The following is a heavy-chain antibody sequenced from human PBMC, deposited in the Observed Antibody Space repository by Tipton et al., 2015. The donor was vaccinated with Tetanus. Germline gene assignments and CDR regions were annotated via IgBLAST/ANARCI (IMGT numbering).Heavy chain of an antibody. D-gene: IGHD2-21*02. CDR3: ATVGLVTASVKY. J-gene: IGHJ4*01. CDR2: ISYTGTT. V-gene: IGHV4-30-4*01. Sequence: TLSLTCTVSGGSFRSGDHYWSWIRQPPGKGLDWIGYISYTGTTHYNPSLKSRVTISLDRSKNQFSLKLTSVTAADTAVYYCATVGLVTASVKYWGQGTLVTVSS. CDR1: GGSFRSGDHY.